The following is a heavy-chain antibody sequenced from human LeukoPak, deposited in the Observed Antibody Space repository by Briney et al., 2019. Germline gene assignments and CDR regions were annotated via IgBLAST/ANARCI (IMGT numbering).Heavy chain of an antibody. Sequence: GGSLRLSCAVSGFIFSHYGMNRVRQAPGKGLEWVSGITSRRTTYTADSVKRQITITRDNAKNSLDLQMNSRRSENTAVYYCAEHGITMIAVVLGKRTTVTISS. CDR1: GFIFSHYG. CDR3: AEHGITMIAVV. CDR2: ITSRRTT. V-gene: IGHV3-69-1*02. J-gene: IGHJ6*04. D-gene: IGHD3-22*01.